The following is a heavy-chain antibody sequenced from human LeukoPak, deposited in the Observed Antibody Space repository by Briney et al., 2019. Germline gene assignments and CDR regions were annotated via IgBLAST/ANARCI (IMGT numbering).Heavy chain of an antibody. Sequence: PGGSLRLSCAASGFTFSSYGMNWVRQAPGKGLEWVSYISSSTSSIYYADSVKGRFTISRDNAKNSLYLQMNSLRDEDTAVYYCARDPLRWLQNNYYYYYMDVWGKGTTVTVSS. V-gene: IGHV3-48*02. CDR3: ARDPLRWLQNNYYYYYMDV. D-gene: IGHD5-24*01. CDR1: GFTFSSYG. CDR2: ISSSTSSI. J-gene: IGHJ6*03.